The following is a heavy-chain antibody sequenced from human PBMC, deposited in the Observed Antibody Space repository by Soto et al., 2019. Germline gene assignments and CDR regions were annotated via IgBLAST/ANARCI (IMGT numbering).Heavy chain of an antibody. CDR3: ARNLSYYDFWSCYFLGTTIPNWFDP. D-gene: IGHD3-3*01. CDR1: GFTFSSYS. Sequence: EVQLVESGGGLVKPGGSLRLSCAASGFTFSSYSMNWVRQAPGKGLEWVSCISSSSSYIYYADSVKGRFTISRDNAKNSLYRQMNSLQAEDTAVDYCARNLSYYDFWSCYFLGTTIPNWFDPWGQGTLVTVSS. J-gene: IGHJ5*02. CDR2: ISSSSSYI. V-gene: IGHV3-21*03.